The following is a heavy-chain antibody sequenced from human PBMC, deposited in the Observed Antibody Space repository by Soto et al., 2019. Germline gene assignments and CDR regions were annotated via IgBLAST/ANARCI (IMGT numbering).Heavy chain of an antibody. CDR2: IIPIFGTA. D-gene: IGHD3-10*01. J-gene: IGHJ6*02. Sequence: ASVKVSCKASGGTFSSYAISWVRQAPGQGLEWMGGIIPIFGTANYAQKFQGRVTITADESTSTAYMELSSLRSEDTAVYYCAYKNYYGSGSYYGMDVWGQGTTVTVSS. V-gene: IGHV1-69*13. CDR3: AYKNYYGSGSYYGMDV. CDR1: GGTFSSYA.